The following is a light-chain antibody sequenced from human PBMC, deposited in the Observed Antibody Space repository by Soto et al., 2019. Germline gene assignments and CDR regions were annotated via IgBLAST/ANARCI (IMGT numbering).Light chain of an antibody. Sequence: QSVLTQPPSGSGAPGQRVTLSCTWSSSNIGAGYDVHWYQQLPGTAPKLLIYGNSNRPSGVPDRFSGSKSGTSASLAITGLQAEDEADYYCQSYDSSLSGYYVFGTGTKVTVL. J-gene: IGLJ1*01. CDR2: GNS. V-gene: IGLV1-40*01. CDR1: SSNIGAGYD. CDR3: QSYDSSLSGYYV.